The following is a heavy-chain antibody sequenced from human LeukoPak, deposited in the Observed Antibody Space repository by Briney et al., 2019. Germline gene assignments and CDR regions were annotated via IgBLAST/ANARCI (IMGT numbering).Heavy chain of an antibody. Sequence: GGSLRLSCTASGFTFNTYGMHWVRQAPGKGLEWVAFIRYDGSNKYFADSVKGRFTISRDNSKNTLYLQMNSLRAEDTAVYYCAKDGDGYSGYDAEEYYFDYWGQGTLVTVSS. CDR2: IRYDGSNK. CDR1: GFTFNTYG. V-gene: IGHV3-30*02. CDR3: AKDGDGYSGYDAEEYYFDY. D-gene: IGHD5-12*01. J-gene: IGHJ4*02.